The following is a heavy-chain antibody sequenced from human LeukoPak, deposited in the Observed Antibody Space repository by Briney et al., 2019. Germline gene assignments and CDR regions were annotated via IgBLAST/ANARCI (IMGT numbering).Heavy chain of an antibody. J-gene: IGHJ4*02. CDR2: ISYDGSNK. V-gene: IGHV3-30-3*01. CDR1: GFTFSSYA. CDR3: ARSSYYYGSGNYPDY. D-gene: IGHD3-10*01. Sequence: GRSLRLSCAASGFTFSSYAMHWVRQAPGKGLEWVAVISYDGSNKNYADSVKGRFTISRDNSKNTLYLQMDSLRAEDTAVYYCARSSYYYGSGNYPDYWGQGTLVTVSS.